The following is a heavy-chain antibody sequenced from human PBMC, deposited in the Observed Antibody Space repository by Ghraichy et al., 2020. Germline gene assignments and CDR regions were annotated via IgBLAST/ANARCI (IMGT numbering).Heavy chain of an antibody. CDR3: ATGKRGYSGYQRGGRYYYYMDV. CDR1: GYTLTELS. D-gene: IGHD5-12*01. J-gene: IGHJ6*03. CDR2: FDPEDGET. Sequence: ASVKVSCKVSGYTLTELSMHWVRQAPGKGLEWMGGFDPEDGETIYAQKFQGRVTMTEDTSTDTAYMELSSLRSEDTAVYYCATGKRGYSGYQRGGRYYYYMDVWGKGTTVTVSS. V-gene: IGHV1-24*01.